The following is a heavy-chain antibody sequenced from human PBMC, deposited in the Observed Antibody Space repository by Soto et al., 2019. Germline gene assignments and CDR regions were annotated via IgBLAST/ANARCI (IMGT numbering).Heavy chain of an antibody. CDR1: GFTFSDYY. V-gene: IGHV3-11*01. D-gene: IGHD1-1*01. J-gene: IGHJ4*02. CDR3: VRVGKNWNQLDY. CDR2: ISNSDSPI. Sequence: GGSLRLSCAASGFTFSDYYMSWIRQPPGKGPDWVSYISNSDSPIYYADSVKGRFTISRDNAKNSLYLQMNSLRVDDTAVYYCVRVGKNWNQLDYWGQGTLVTVSS.